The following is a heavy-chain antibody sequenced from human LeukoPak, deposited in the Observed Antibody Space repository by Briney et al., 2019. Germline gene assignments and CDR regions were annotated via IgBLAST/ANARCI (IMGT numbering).Heavy chain of an antibody. CDR2: IDPSDSYT. D-gene: IGHD6-19*01. Sequence: GESLKISCKCSGYSFTSYWISWVRQMPGKGLEWMGRIDPSDSYTNYSPSFQGHVIISADKSIGTAYLHWSSLKASDTAMYYCARRDRTGWYNFDYWGQGTLVTVSS. J-gene: IGHJ4*02. V-gene: IGHV5-10-1*01. CDR3: ARRDRTGWYNFDY. CDR1: GYSFTSYW.